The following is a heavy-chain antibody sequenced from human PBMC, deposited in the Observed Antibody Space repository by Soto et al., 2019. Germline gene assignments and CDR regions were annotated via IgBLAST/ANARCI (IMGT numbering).Heavy chain of an antibody. CDR2: IFYSGRT. CDR3: ARAPGDYFAY. CDR1: GGYISSVGYY. J-gene: IGHJ4*02. V-gene: IGHV4-31*03. Sequence: QVQLQESGPVLVKPSQTLSLTCTVSGGYISSVGYYWSWIGQDPGKGLEWIGYIFYSGRTYYNPSLKRRGTISVDTSKNQSPLKLSSVTAADTAVYYCARAPGDYFAYWGQGTLVTVSS.